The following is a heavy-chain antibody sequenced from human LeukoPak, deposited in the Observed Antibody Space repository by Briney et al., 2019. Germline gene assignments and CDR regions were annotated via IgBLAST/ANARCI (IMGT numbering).Heavy chain of an antibody. J-gene: IGHJ1*01. CDR2: INHSGST. V-gene: IGHV4-34*01. Sequence: KSSETLSLTCAVYGGSFGGYYWSWIRQPPGKGLEWIGEINHSGSTNYNPSLKSRVTISVDTSKNQSSLKLSSVTAADTAVYYCVRGEDDFWSGYSRHAYFQHWGQGTLVTVSS. CDR3: VRGEDDFWSGYSRHAYFQH. CDR1: GGSFGGYY. D-gene: IGHD3-3*01.